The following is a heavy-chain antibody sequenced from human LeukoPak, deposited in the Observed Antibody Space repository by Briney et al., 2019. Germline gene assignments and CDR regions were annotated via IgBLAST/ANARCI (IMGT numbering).Heavy chain of an antibody. J-gene: IGHJ4*02. CDR3: ARVQLERVPDY. CDR2: INQDRGEK. CDR1: GFTFSSYW. D-gene: IGHD1-1*01. Sequence: PGGSLRLSCAASGFTFSSYWMSWVRQAPGKGLEWVANINQDRGEKYYVDSVKGRFTISRDNAKNSLYLQMNSLRAEDTAVYYCARVQLERVPDYWGQGTLVTVSS. V-gene: IGHV3-7*01.